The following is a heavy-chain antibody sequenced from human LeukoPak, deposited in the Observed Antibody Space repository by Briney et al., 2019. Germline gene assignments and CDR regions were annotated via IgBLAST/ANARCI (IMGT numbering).Heavy chain of an antibody. J-gene: IGHJ4*02. CDR3: ARVWFGYFFQ. CDR1: GIDISYHY. D-gene: IGHD3-10*01. CDR2: IHTGGTT. V-gene: IGHV3-53*01. Sequence: PGGSLRLSCVASGIDISYHYVGWVRQAPGKGLEWVSVIHTGGTTHYADSVKGRFTISKDNFNNTVYLQMNSVRVEDTAVYYCARVWFGYFFQWGQGALVTVSS.